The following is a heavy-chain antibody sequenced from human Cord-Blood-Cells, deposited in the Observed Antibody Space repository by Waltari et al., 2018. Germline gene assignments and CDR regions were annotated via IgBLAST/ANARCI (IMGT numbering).Heavy chain of an antibody. Sequence: QVQLQQWGAGLLKPSETLSLTFAFYGGSFSGYSWSGIRHPPGKGLEWIGEINHSGSTNYNPSLKSRVTISVDTSKNQFSLKLSSVTAADTAVYYCAGPRGDEDAFDIWGQGTMVTVSS. CDR1: GGSFSGYS. V-gene: IGHV4-34*01. CDR2: INHSGST. J-gene: IGHJ3*02. CDR3: AGPRGDEDAFDI. D-gene: IGHD3-10*01.